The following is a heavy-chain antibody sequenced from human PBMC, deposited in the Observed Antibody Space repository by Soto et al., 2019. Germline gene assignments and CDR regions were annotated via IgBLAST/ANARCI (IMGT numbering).Heavy chain of an antibody. V-gene: IGHV3-9*01. J-gene: IGHJ4*02. CDR2: ISWNSGSI. D-gene: IGHD3-3*01. Sequence: PGGSLRLSCAASGFTFDDYAMHWVRQAPGKGLEWVSGISWNSGSIGYAESVKGRITISRDNAKNSLYQQMNSLRAEDTALYYCAKDSDYDFWSGYPFDYWGQGTLVTVSS. CDR3: AKDSDYDFWSGYPFDY. CDR1: GFTFDDYA.